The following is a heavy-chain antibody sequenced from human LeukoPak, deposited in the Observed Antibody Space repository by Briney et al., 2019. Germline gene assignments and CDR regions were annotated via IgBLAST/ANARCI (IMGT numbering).Heavy chain of an antibody. CDR1: GFTFSSYW. J-gene: IGHJ6*03. D-gene: IGHD3-3*01. Sequence: GGSLRLSCAASGFTFSSYWMSWVRQAPGKGLEWVANIKQDGSEKYYVDSVKGRFTISRDNAKNSLYLQMNSLRAEDTAVYYCARQPTYDFWSGYFYYYYYMDVWGKGTTVTVSS. CDR3: ARQPTYDFWSGYFYYYYYMDV. V-gene: IGHV3-7*01. CDR2: IKQDGSEK.